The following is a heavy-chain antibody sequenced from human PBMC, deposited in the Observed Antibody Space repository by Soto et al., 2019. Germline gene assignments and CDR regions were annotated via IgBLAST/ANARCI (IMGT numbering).Heavy chain of an antibody. J-gene: IGHJ4*02. CDR3: ARDEHRVTRTYYYDSSGYYLDY. Sequence: GGSLRLSCAASGFTFSSYAMHWVRQAPGKGLEWVAVISYDGSNKYYADSVKGRFTISRDNSKNTLYLQMNSLRAEDTAVYYCARDEHRVTRTYYYDSSGYYLDYWGQGTLVTVSS. CDR2: ISYDGSNK. V-gene: IGHV3-30-3*01. D-gene: IGHD3-22*01. CDR1: GFTFSSYA.